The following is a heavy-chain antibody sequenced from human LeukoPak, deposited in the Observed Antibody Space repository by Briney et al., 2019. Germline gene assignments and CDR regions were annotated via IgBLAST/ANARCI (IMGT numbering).Heavy chain of an antibody. J-gene: IGHJ6*02. CDR3: AALANVGWYYGMDV. D-gene: IGHD2-8*01. CDR1: GFTFSSYS. Sequence: PGGSLRLSCAASGFTFSSYSMNWVRQAPGKGLEWVAVISYDGGNKYYVDSVKGRFTISRDNSKNTLYLQMNSLRDEDTAVYYCAALANVGWYYGMDVWGQGTTVTVSS. CDR2: ISYDGGNK. V-gene: IGHV3-30*03.